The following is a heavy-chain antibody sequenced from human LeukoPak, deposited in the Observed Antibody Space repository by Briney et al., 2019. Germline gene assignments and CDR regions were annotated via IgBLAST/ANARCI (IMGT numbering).Heavy chain of an antibody. V-gene: IGHV1-2*02. CDR2: INPNSGGT. Sequence: ASVKVSCKASGYTFTGYYMHWVRQAPGQGLEWMGWINPNSGGTNYAQKFQGRVTMTRDTSISTAYMELSRLRSDDTAVYYCARDSDYDILTGYYKGDRWFDPWGQGTLVTVSS. J-gene: IGHJ5*02. D-gene: IGHD3-9*01. CDR1: GYTFTGYY. CDR3: ARDSDYDILTGYYKGDRWFDP.